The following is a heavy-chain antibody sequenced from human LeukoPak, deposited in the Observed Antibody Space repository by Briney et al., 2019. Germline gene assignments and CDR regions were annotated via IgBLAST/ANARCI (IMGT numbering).Heavy chain of an antibody. J-gene: IGHJ4*02. Sequence: GGSLRLSCAASAFTFSTSSMNWVRQAPGKGLEWVSYIGSSSSTVYYADSVKGRFTISRDNAKNSLYLQMNSLRDEDTAVYYCARELSTDGFHSFDYWGQGTLVTVSS. CDR1: AFTFSTSS. CDR3: ARELSTDGFHSFDY. CDR2: IGSSSSTV. D-gene: IGHD3-10*01. V-gene: IGHV3-48*02.